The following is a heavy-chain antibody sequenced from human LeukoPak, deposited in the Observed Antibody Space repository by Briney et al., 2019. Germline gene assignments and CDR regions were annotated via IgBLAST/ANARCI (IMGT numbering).Heavy chain of an antibody. CDR3: ARELRFLEAAVFDY. J-gene: IGHJ4*02. CDR2: ITWDSTNI. V-gene: IGHV3-43D*03. D-gene: IGHD3-3*01. CDR1: GFNFENYA. Sequence: GGSLRLSCAASGFNFENYAMHWVRRPPGRGLEWVSLITWDSTNIYYGDSMQGRFTVSRDNAKNSLYLQMNSLRAEGTAVYYCARELRFLEAAVFDYWGQGTLVTVSP.